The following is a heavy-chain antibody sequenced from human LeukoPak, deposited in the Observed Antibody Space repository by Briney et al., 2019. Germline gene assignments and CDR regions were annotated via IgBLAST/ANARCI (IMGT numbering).Heavy chain of an antibody. CDR2: ISSSSSYI. CDR1: GFTFSSYS. V-gene: IGHV3-21*01. J-gene: IGHJ4*02. CDR3: ARDRIPGDCYDY. D-gene: IGHD6-13*01. Sequence: DPGGSLRLSCAASGFTFSSYSMNWVRQAPGKGLEWVSSISSSSSYIYYADSVKGRFTISRDNAKNSLYLQMNSLRAEDMAVYYCARDRIPGDCYDYWGQGTLVTVSS.